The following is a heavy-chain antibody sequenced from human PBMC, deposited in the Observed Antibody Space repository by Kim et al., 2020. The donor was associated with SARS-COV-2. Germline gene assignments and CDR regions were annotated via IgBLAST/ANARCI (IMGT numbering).Heavy chain of an antibody. V-gene: IGHV3-43*02. D-gene: IGHD3-16*02. CDR3: VKDRHVGSRGYLYFYYAMDV. Sequence: GGSLRLSCAASGFIFDNYAMHWVRQRPGQGLEWVALISGGGDVTYYADSAEGRFTVARDNSRNSLYLQMTSLRTEDSALYYCVKDRHVGSRGYLYFYYAMDVWGLGTTVTVSS. CDR2: ISGGGDVT. J-gene: IGHJ6*02. CDR1: GFIFDNYA.